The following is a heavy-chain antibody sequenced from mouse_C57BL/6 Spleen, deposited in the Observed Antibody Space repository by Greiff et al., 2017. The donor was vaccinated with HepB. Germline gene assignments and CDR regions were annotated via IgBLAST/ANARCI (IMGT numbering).Heavy chain of an antibody. Sequence: QVQLQQPGAELVKPGASVKLSCKASGYTFTSYWMHWVKQRPGQGLEWIGMIHPNSGSTNYNEKFKSKATLTVDKSSSPAYMQLSSLTSEDSAVYYCARGEDDYPWFAYWGQGTLVTVSA. D-gene: IGHD2-4*01. CDR3: ARGEDDYPWFAY. CDR2: IHPNSGST. CDR1: GYTFTSYW. V-gene: IGHV1-64*01. J-gene: IGHJ3*01.